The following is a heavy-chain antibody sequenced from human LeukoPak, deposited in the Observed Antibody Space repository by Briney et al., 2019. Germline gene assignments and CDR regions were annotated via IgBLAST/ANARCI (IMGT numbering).Heavy chain of an antibody. D-gene: IGHD3-10*01. CDR3: ASTTTIWFGELLPGSDAFDI. V-gene: IGHV3-11*04. J-gene: IGHJ3*02. CDR2: ISSSGSTI. Sequence: GGSLRLSCAASGFTFSDYYMSWIRQAPGKGLEWVSYISSSGSTIYYADSVKGRFTISRDNAKNSLYLQMNSLRAEDTAVYYCASTTTIWFGELLPGSDAFDIWGQGTMVTVSS. CDR1: GFTFSDYY.